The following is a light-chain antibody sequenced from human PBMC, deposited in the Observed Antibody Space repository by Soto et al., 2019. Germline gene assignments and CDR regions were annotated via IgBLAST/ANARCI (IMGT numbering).Light chain of an antibody. CDR1: ESIASNY. Sequence: EIVLTQSPGTLSLSPGERATLSCRASESIASNYLAWYQQKPGQAPRLLIYTASNRATGIPDKISGSGSGTDFTLTTSRLEPEAFAVYYCQQYGSSPWTSGQGTKVEIK. CDR2: TAS. J-gene: IGKJ1*01. CDR3: QQYGSSPWT. V-gene: IGKV3-20*01.